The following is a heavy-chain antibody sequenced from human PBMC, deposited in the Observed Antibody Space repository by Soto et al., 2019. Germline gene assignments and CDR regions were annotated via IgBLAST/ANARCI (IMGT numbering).Heavy chain of an antibody. Sequence: QVQLVQSGAEVKKPGSSVNVSCKASGGTFSSYAISWVRQAPGQGLEWMGGIIPIFGTANYAQKFQGRVTITADESTSTAYMELSSLRSEDTAVYYCARALGPTMRYYYYYGMDVWGQGTTVTVSS. V-gene: IGHV1-69*01. CDR3: ARALGPTMRYYYYYGMDV. CDR2: IIPIFGTA. D-gene: IGHD3-16*01. J-gene: IGHJ6*02. CDR1: GGTFSSYA.